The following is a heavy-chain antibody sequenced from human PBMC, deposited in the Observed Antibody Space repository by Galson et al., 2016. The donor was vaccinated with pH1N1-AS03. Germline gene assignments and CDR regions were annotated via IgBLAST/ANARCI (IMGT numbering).Heavy chain of an antibody. CDR3: VGERGESRGWKTGWFDP. J-gene: IGHJ5*02. V-gene: IGHV6-1*01. CDR2: TYYRSKWYN. CDR1: GDSVSSNGAA. Sequence: CAISGDSVSSNGAAWNWIRQSPSRGLEWLGRTYYRSKWYNDYAVSVKGRITIYADTSRNQFSLQLNTVIPEDTAVDYCVGERGESRGWKTGWFDPWGQGTLVTVSS. D-gene: IGHD6-19*01.